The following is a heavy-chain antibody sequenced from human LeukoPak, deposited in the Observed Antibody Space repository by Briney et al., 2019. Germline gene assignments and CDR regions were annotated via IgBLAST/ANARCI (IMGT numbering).Heavy chain of an antibody. Sequence: ASVKVSCKASGYTFTGYYMHWVRQAPGQGLEWMGRINPNSGGTNYAQKFQGRVTMTRDTSISTAYMELSRLRSDDTAVYYCAREVYGDYYYFDYWGQGTLVTVSS. J-gene: IGHJ4*02. CDR3: AREVYGDYYYFDY. V-gene: IGHV1-2*06. D-gene: IGHD4-17*01. CDR2: INPNSGGT. CDR1: GYTFTGYY.